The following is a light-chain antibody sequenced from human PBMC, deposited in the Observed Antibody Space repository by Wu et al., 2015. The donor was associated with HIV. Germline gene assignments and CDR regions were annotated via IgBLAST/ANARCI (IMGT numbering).Light chain of an antibody. CDR3: HQFYIHPRG. J-gene: IGKJ2*03. V-gene: IGKV1-9*01. CDR2: GAS. CDR1: QGINNY. Sequence: QLTQSPDSLSASVGDRVTITCRASQGINNYLAWYQQRPGKAPNLLIYGASTLQGGVPSRFSGSRSGTNFSLTISSLQPEDSATYFCHQFYIHPRGFGQGTKLEIK.